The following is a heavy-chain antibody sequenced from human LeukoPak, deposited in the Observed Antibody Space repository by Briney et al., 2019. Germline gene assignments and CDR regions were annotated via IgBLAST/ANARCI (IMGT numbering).Heavy chain of an antibody. CDR3: ARGRGGVLLAPFEI. Sequence: ASETLSLTCTVSGGSISSYYWSWIRQSPGKGLEWIGYIYYSGSTNYNPSLKSRVIISVDTSKNQFSLKLSSVTAADTAVYYCARGRGGVLLAPFEIWGQGTLVTVSS. D-gene: IGHD3-10*01. CDR2: IYYSGST. J-gene: IGHJ3*02. V-gene: IGHV4-59*08. CDR1: GGSISSYY.